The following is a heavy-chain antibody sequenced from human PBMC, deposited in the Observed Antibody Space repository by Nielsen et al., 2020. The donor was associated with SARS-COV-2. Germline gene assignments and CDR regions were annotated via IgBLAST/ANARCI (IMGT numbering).Heavy chain of an antibody. D-gene: IGHD3-22*01. V-gene: IGHV3-23*01. CDR1: GFTFSSYA. Sequence: GESLKISCAASGFTFSSYAMSWVRQAPGKGLEWVSGISGNGGSTYYADSVKGRFTISRDNSKNTLYLQMNSLRAEDTAVYYCARAPITMIVVVNAFDIWGQGTMVTVSS. J-gene: IGHJ3*02. CDR2: ISGNGGST. CDR3: ARAPITMIVVVNAFDI.